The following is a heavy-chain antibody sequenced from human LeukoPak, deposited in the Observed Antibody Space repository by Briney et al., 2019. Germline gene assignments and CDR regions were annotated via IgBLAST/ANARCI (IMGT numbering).Heavy chain of an antibody. CDR2: IRSKANSYAT. D-gene: IGHD1-26*01. Sequence: GGSLTLSCAASGFTFSGSAMHWVRQASGKGLEWVGRIRSKANSYATAYAASVIGRFTIHRDDSKNTAYLEMDILKTEDTAVYYCTAIVGATTAGGAVDYGGQGTVVTVSS. J-gene: IGHJ4*02. CDR3: TAIVGATTAGGAVDY. CDR1: GFTFSGSA. V-gene: IGHV3-73*01.